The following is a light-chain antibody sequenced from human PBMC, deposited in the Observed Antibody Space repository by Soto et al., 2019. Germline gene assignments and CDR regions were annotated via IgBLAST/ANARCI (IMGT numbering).Light chain of an antibody. J-gene: IGLJ1*01. CDR2: EVR. CDR1: NSAVGRYSY. V-gene: IGLV2-14*01. Sequence: QSALTQPASVSGTPGQSITITCPGSNSAVGRYSYVSWYQQYPGKTPKLIIYEVRLRPSGIPDRFSGCKSGITASPTTPGLQPEEEADYYCASYTTDTTRLFGTGTKVTVL. CDR3: ASYTTDTTRL.